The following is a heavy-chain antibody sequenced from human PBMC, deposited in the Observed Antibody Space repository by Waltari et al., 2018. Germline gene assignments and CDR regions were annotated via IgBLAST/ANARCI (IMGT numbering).Heavy chain of an antibody. CDR3: ARDSHSGSYGEFDY. CDR2: IYSGGST. V-gene: IGHV3-66*02. CDR1: DFTVSSNY. D-gene: IGHD1-26*01. Sequence: EVQLVESGGGLVQPGWSLRLSCAASDFTVSSNYMSWVRQAPGKGLEWVSVIYSGGSTYYADSVKGRFTISRDNSKNTLYLQMNSLRAEDTAVYYCARDSHSGSYGEFDYWGQGTLVTVSS. J-gene: IGHJ4*02.